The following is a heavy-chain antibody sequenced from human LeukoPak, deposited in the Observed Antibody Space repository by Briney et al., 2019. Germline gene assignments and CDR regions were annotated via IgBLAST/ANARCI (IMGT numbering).Heavy chain of an antibody. CDR2: IGPSGDNT. CDR1: GFTFGSYS. CDR3: AKLAAATTAWFDP. D-gene: IGHD6-13*01. Sequence: GGSLRLSCAASGFTFGSYSMTWVRQAPGEGLEWVSSIGPSGDNTYYADSVKGRFAISRDSSKDTLFLQMNSLRAEDTAIYYCAKLAAATTAWFDPWGQGTLVTVSS. J-gene: IGHJ5*02. V-gene: IGHV3-23*01.